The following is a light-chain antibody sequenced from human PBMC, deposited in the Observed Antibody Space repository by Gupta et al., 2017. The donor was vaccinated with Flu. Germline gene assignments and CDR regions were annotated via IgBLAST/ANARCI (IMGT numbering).Light chain of an antibody. J-gene: IGKJ1*01. CDR1: QSITSY. CDR2: KTS. Sequence: SSLSASVGDRVTITCRASQSITSYLAWYQQKPGKGPKVLIYKTSNLESGVPSRLSDSGSGTEFTLTISSRQPDDFATYYCQLYSDYYAWTFGQGTKVEIK. CDR3: QLYSDYYAWT. V-gene: IGKV1-5*03.